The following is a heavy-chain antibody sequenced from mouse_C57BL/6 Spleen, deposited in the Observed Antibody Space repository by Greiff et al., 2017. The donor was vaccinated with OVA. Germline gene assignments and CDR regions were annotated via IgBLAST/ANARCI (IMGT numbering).Heavy chain of an antibody. CDR3: ARRGLYYFDY. CDR1: GFTFSDYY. V-gene: IGHV5-12*01. J-gene: IGHJ2*01. CDR2: ISNGGGST. Sequence: EVHLVESGGGLVQPGGSLKLSCAASGFTFSDYYMYWVRQTPEKRLEWVAYISNGGGSTYYPDTVKGRFTISRDNAKNTLYLQMSRLKSEDTAMYYCARRGLYYFDYWGQGTTLTVSS.